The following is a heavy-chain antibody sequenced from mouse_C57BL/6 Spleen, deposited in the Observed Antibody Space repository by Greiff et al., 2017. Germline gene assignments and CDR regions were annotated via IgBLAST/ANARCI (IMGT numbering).Heavy chain of an antibody. Sequence: VESGASVKISCKASGYSFTDYNMNWVKQSNGNSLEWIGVINPNYGTTSYNQKFKGKATLTVDQSSSTAYMQLNSLTSEDSAVYYCARCDYDYAVFAYWGQGTLVTVSA. CDR1: GYSFTDYN. J-gene: IGHJ3*01. CDR3: ARCDYDYAVFAY. D-gene: IGHD2-4*01. V-gene: IGHV1-39*01. CDR2: INPNYGTT.